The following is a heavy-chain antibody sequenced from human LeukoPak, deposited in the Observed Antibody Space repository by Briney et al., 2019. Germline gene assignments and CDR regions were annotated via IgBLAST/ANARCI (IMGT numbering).Heavy chain of an antibody. V-gene: IGHV3-23*01. CDR1: GFTFSSYA. CDR2: ISGSGGST. J-gene: IGHJ6*03. Sequence: GGSLRLSCAASGFTFSSYAMSWVRQAPGKGLEWVSAISGSGGSTYYADSAKGRFTISRDNSKNTLYLQMNSLRAEDTAVYYCAKVPGSGSFTTDYYYYMDVWGKGTTVTVSS. D-gene: IGHD3-10*01. CDR3: AKVPGSGSFTTDYYYYMDV.